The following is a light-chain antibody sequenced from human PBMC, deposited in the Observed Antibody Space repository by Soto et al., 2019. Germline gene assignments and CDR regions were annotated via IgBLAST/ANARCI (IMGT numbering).Light chain of an antibody. V-gene: IGLV1-44*01. CDR3: AAGDDSLNGPV. J-gene: IGLJ7*01. CDR1: SSNIGSNT. CDR2: SND. Sequence: QAVVTQPPSASGTPGQRVTISCSGSSSNIGSNTVNWYQQLPGTAPKLLIYSNDQRPSGVPDRFSGSKSDTSASLAISGLQSEDEADHYCAAGDDSLNGPVFGGGTQLTVL.